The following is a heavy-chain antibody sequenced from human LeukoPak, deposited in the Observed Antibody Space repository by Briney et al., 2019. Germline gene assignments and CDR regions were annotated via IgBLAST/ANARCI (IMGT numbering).Heavy chain of an antibody. CDR3: ARDNDMVGQQLVSDAFDI. Sequence: GRSLRLSCAASGFTFSSYGMHWVRQAPGKGLEWVAVISYDGSNKYYADSVKGRFTISRDNAKNSLYLQMNSLRAEDTAVYYCARDNDMVGQQLVSDAFDIWGQGTMVTVSS. CDR2: ISYDGSNK. CDR1: GFTFSSYG. J-gene: IGHJ3*02. D-gene: IGHD6-13*01. V-gene: IGHV3-30*03.